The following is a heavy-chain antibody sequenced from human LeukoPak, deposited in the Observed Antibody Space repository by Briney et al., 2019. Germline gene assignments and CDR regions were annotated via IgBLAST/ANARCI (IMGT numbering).Heavy chain of an antibody. V-gene: IGHV3-30*18. Sequence: PGGSLRLSCAASGFTFSSYGMHWVRQAPGRGLGWVAVISFDGGNKYYADSVKGRFTISRDNSKNTLYLQMNSLRAEDTAVYSGAKEAYRTVDYFDYWGQGTLVTVS. J-gene: IGHJ4*02. CDR2: ISFDGGNK. CDR3: AKEAYRTVDYFDY. D-gene: IGHD1-26*01. CDR1: GFTFSSYG.